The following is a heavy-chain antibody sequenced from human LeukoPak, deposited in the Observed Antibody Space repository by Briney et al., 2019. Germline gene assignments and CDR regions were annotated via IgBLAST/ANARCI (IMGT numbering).Heavy chain of an antibody. Sequence: PSETLSLTCTVSVYSISSGYYWGWIRQPPGKGLEWIGSIYHSGSTYYNPSLKSRVTISVDTSKHQFSLKLSSVTAADTAVYYCARSAAAATGYYYYYYYMDVWGKGTTVTISS. V-gene: IGHV4-38-2*02. D-gene: IGHD2-2*01. CDR3: ARSAAAATGYYYYYYYMDV. CDR2: IYHSGST. CDR1: VYSISSGYY. J-gene: IGHJ6*03.